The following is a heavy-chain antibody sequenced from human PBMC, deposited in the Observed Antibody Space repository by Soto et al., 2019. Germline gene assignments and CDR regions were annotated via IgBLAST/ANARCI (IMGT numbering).Heavy chain of an antibody. CDR3: ARHEAGYYDFWSGYYYYYGMDV. CDR2: ISAYNGNT. CDR1: GYTFTSYG. Sequence: QVQLVQSGAEVKKPGASVKVSCKASGYTFTSYGISWVRQAPRQGLEWMGWISAYNGNTNYAQKLQGRVTMTTDTSTSTDYMELRSLRSDDTAVYYCARHEAGYYDFWSGYYYYYGMDVWGQGTTVTVSS. D-gene: IGHD3-3*01. J-gene: IGHJ6*02. V-gene: IGHV1-18*01.